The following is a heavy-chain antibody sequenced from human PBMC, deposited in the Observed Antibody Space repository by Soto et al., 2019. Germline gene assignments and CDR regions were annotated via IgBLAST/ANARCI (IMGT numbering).Heavy chain of an antibody. Sequence: PGGSLRLPCETTGFTFRNYDIHWLRQCTGKGVKFFSGISAGGDPDYADYEQSPFTISRQNAQNSFFLHMNSLSGVNTAGYYCARTDRDFYGLDVWGQGATVTVSS. CDR3: ARTDRDFYGLDV. V-gene: IGHV3-13*05. J-gene: IGHJ6*02. CDR2: ISAGGDP. CDR1: GFTFRNYD.